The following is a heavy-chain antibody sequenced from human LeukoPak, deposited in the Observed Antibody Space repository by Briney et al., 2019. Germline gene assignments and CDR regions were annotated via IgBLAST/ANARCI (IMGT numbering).Heavy chain of an antibody. CDR2: ISAYNGNT. CDR3: ARGGAEAYCSSTSCYGAVAFDI. Sequence: RASVKVSCKASGYTFTSYGISWVRQAPGQGLEWMGWISAYNGNTNYAQKLQGRVTMTTDTSTSTAYMELRSLRSDDTAVYYCARGGAEAYCSSTSCYGAVAFDIWGQGTMVTVSS. V-gene: IGHV1-18*01. J-gene: IGHJ3*02. D-gene: IGHD2-2*01. CDR1: GYTFTSYG.